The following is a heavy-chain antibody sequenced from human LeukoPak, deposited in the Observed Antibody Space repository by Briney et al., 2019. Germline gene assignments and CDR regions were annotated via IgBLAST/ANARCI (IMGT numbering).Heavy chain of an antibody. CDR3: ARPSIVGATRRSRDAFDI. D-gene: IGHD1-26*01. V-gene: IGHV5-51*01. Sequence: GESLKISCKGSGYSFTSYWIGWVRQMPGKGLEWMGIIYPGDSDTRYSPSFQGQVTISADKSISTAYLQWSSLKASDTAMYYCARPSIVGATRRSRDAFDIWGQGTMVTVSS. CDR2: IYPGDSDT. J-gene: IGHJ3*02. CDR1: GYSFTSYW.